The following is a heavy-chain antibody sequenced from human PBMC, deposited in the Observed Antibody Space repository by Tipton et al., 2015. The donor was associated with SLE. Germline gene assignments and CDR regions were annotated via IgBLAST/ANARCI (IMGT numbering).Heavy chain of an antibody. CDR2: IYYSGST. CDR1: GGSISSYY. D-gene: IGHD6-19*01. Sequence: TLSLTCTVSGGSISSYYWSWIRQPPGKGLEWIGYIYYSGSTNYNPSLKSRVTISVDTSKNQFSLKLSSVTAADTAVYYCARDRGRYSSGYNWFDPWGQGTLVTVSS. CDR3: ARDRGRYSSGYNWFDP. V-gene: IGHV4-59*01. J-gene: IGHJ5*02.